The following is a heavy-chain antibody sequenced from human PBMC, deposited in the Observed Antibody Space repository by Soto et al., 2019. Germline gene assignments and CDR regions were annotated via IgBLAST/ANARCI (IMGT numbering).Heavy chain of an antibody. CDR1: GFTFSSYS. Sequence: PGGSLRLSCAASGFTFSSYSMNCVRQAPGKGLEWVSSISSSRSYIYYADSVKGRFTISRDNAKNSLYLQMNSLRAEDTAVYYCARDPSEVAYDFWRGSGSSPYYFDYWGQGTLVTVSS. CDR2: ISSSRSYI. J-gene: IGHJ4*02. V-gene: IGHV3-21*01. CDR3: ARDPSEVAYDFWRGSGSSPYYFDY. D-gene: IGHD3-3*01.